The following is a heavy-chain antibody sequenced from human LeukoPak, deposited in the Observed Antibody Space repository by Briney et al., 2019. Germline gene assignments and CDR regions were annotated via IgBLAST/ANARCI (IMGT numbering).Heavy chain of an antibody. D-gene: IGHD3-22*01. CDR3: AKTSGYYPSYFDY. V-gene: IGHV3-23*01. J-gene: IGHJ4*02. CDR1: GFTFSSYA. Sequence: GGSLRLSCAASGFTFSSYAMSWVRQAPGKGLEWVSAISGSGGSTYYADSVKGRYTISRDNSKNTLYLQMNSLRAEDTAVYYCAKTSGYYPSYFDYWGQGTLVTVSS. CDR2: ISGSGGST.